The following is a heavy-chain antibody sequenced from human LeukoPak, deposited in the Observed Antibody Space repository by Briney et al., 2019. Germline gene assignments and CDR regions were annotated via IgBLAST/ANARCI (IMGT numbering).Heavy chain of an antibody. V-gene: IGHV3-9*01. Sequence: GGSLTLSCAASGFTFDDYARHWVRQPPGKGLEWVSVISRNSGTISYADSVKGRFTISRDNAKNSLHLQMDSPGAEDTALYCGVRGSSSSGRGYWGQGTLVTVSS. D-gene: IGHD6-13*01. CDR1: GFTFDDYA. J-gene: IGHJ4*02. CDR2: ISRNSGTI. CDR3: VRGSSSSGRGY.